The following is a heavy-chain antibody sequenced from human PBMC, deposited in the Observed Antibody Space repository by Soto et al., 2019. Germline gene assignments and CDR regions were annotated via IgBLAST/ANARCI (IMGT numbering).Heavy chain of an antibody. J-gene: IGHJ4*02. V-gene: IGHV3-30-3*01. CDR1: GFAFSNYA. Sequence: QVQLVESGGGVVQPGRSLRLSCAASGFAFSNYAMHWVRQPPAKGLKGVAVISYDGSNKYYADSVKGRFTISRDNSKNTLYLQMNSLRAEDTAVYYCASAPTTVVTPYYFDYWGQGTLVTVSS. D-gene: IGHD4-17*01. CDR3: ASAPTTVVTPYYFDY. CDR2: ISYDGSNK.